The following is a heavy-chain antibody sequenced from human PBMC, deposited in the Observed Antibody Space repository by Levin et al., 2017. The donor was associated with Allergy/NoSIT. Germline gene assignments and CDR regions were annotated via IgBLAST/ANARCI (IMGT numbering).Heavy chain of an antibody. J-gene: IGHJ6*02. CDR2: ISGSGGST. CDR1: GFTFSNFA. Sequence: GGSLRLSCAASGFTFSNFAMSWVRQAPGKGLEWVSAISGSGGSTYYADSVKGRFTISRDNSKNTLYLQMNSLRAEDTAVYYCAKDRSLYDYYYGMDVWGQGTTVTVSS. D-gene: IGHD2/OR15-2a*01. V-gene: IGHV3-23*01. CDR3: AKDRSLYDYYYGMDV.